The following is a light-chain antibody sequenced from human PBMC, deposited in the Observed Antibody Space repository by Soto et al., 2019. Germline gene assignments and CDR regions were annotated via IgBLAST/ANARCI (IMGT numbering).Light chain of an antibody. J-gene: IGLJ2*01. CDR2: EVS. V-gene: IGLV2-8*01. CDR3: TAYAASNILV. CDR1: SSDVGGYNY. Sequence: QSVLTQPPSASGSPGQSVTISCTGTSSDVGGYNYVSWYQHHPGKAPKLMIYEVSKRPSGVPDRFSGSKSGSTASLTVSGLQADDEADYYCTAYAASNILVFGGGTKVTVL.